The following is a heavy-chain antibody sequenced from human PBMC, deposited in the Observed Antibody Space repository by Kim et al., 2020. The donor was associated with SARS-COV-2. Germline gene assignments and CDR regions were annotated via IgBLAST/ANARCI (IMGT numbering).Heavy chain of an antibody. V-gene: IGHV4-59*01. J-gene: IGHJ6*02. CDR1: GGSISSYY. Sequence: SETLSLTCTVSGGSISSYYWSWIRQPPGKGLEWIGYIYYSGSTNYNPSLKSRVTISVDTSKNQFSLKLSSVTAADTAVYYCARDRPAQWLVNPTGYYYGMDVWGQGTTVTVSS. CDR2: IYYSGST. CDR3: ARDRPAQWLVNPTGYYYGMDV. D-gene: IGHD6-19*01.